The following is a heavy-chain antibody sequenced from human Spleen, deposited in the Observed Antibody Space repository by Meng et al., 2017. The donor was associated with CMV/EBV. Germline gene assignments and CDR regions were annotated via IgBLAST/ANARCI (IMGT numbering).Heavy chain of an antibody. CDR1: GFTFSDYY. V-gene: IGHV3-11*04. Sequence: SGFTFSDYYMSWIRQAPGKGLEWVSYISSSGSTIYYADSVKGRFTISRDNAKNSLYLQMNSLRAEDTAVYYCARVSSGWSGGNYFDYWGQGTLVTVSS. CDR3: ARVSSGWSGGNYFDY. J-gene: IGHJ4*02. CDR2: ISSSGSTI. D-gene: IGHD6-19*01.